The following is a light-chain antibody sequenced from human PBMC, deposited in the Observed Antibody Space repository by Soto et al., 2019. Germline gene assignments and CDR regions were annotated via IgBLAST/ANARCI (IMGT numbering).Light chain of an antibody. V-gene: IGKV1-9*01. CDR2: AAS. CDR1: QGISSY. CDR3: QQYNSYPIT. Sequence: IQLNQSPSSLSATVNDRVTITCRASQGISSYLAWYQQKPGKAPKLLIYAASTLQSGVPSRFSGSGSGTDFTLTISSLQPEDFATYYCQQYNSYPITFGQGALLEIK. J-gene: IGKJ5*01.